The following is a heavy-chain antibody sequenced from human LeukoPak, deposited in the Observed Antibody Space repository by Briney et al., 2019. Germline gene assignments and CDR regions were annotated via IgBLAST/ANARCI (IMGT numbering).Heavy chain of an antibody. Sequence: GGSLRLSCAASGFTFSDYYMSWIRQAPGKGLEWIPFISSSSSYTNYADSVKGRFTISRDNTKNSLYLQMNNLRAEDTAVYYCARGGADYVIGYWGQGTLVTVSS. D-gene: IGHD4-17*01. V-gene: IGHV3-11*06. J-gene: IGHJ4*02. CDR1: GFTFSDYY. CDR3: ARGGADYVIGY. CDR2: ISSSSSYT.